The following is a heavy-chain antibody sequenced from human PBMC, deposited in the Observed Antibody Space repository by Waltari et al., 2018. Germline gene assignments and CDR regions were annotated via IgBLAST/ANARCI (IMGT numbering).Heavy chain of an antibody. V-gene: IGHV3-48*03. Sequence: EVQLVESGGGLVEPGGSLGLPCAASGCTFSSYEMNWVRQAPGKGLEWVAYISSIGSTIYYADSVKGRVTISRDNAKNSLYLQMNSLRAEDTAVYYCATSGSYSFFDYWGQGTLVTVSS. D-gene: IGHD1-26*01. CDR1: GCTFSSYE. J-gene: IGHJ4*02. CDR3: ATSGSYSFFDY. CDR2: ISSIGSTI.